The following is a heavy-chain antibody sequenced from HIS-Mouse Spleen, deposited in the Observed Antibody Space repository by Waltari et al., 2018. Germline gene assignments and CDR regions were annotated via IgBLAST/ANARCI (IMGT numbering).Heavy chain of an antibody. V-gene: IGHV4-39*07. J-gene: IGHJ2*01. CDR3: AREIPYSSSWYDWYFDL. D-gene: IGHD6-13*01. CDR2: IYYSGST. Sequence: QLQLQESGPGLVKPSETLSLTFTVPGGSTSSSSYSWGWIRQPPGKGLEWIGSIYYSGSTYYNPSLKSRVTISVDTSKNQFSLKLSSVTAADTAVYYCAREIPYSSSWYDWYFDLWGRGTLVTVSS. CDR1: GGSTSSSSYS.